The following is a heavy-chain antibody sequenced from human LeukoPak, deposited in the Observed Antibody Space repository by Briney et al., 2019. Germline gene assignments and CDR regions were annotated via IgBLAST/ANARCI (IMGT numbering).Heavy chain of an antibody. D-gene: IGHD2-15*01. J-gene: IGHJ3*02. CDR2: IIPIFGTA. CDR1: GDTFSNYA. V-gene: IGHV1-69*13. CDR3: ARELRRDDI. Sequence: SVKVSCKASGDTFSNYAISWVRKAPGQGLEWMGGIIPIFGTANYPEKFQDRVTITADESTTTAYMELSGLRSEDTAVYYCARELRRDDIWGQGTMVTVSS.